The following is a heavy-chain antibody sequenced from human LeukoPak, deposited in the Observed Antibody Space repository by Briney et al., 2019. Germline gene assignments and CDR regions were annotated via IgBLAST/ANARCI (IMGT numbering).Heavy chain of an antibody. V-gene: IGHV4-34*01. J-gene: IGHJ4*02. Sequence: SETLSLTCAVDGGSFSGYYGCWIRQPPGEGLECIGEINHSGSTHYNPSLKGRVTISVDTSKNQFSLKLSSVTAAETAVYYWAREGYDYDFWSGYYRRFDYWGQGTLVTVSS. CDR1: GGSFSGYY. D-gene: IGHD3-3*01. CDR3: AREGYDYDFWSGYYRRFDY. CDR2: INHSGST.